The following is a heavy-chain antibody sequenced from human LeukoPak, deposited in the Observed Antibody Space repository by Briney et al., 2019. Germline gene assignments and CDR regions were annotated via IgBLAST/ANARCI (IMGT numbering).Heavy chain of an antibody. CDR3: AKDRRTGQWLVPPGAFDI. J-gene: IGHJ3*02. CDR1: GFTFSSYA. CDR2: ISGSGGST. D-gene: IGHD6-19*01. Sequence: GGSLRLSCAASGFTFSSYAMSWVRQAPGKGLEWVSGISGSGGSTYYADSVKGRFTISRDNSKNTLYLQMNSLRAEDTAVYYCAKDRRTGQWLVPPGAFDIWGQGTMVTVSS. V-gene: IGHV3-23*01.